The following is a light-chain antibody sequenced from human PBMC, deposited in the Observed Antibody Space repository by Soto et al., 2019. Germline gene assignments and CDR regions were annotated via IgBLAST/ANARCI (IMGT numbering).Light chain of an antibody. Sequence: QPVLTQPASVSGSPGQSITIPCTGTSSDVGGYNFVSWYQQYPGKAPKLMIYDVTNRPSGVSNRFSASKSGNTASLTISGLQAEDEANYYCSSYTSSSTLVVFGGGTKLTVL. CDR3: SSYTSSSTLVV. CDR2: DVT. CDR1: SSDVGGYNF. J-gene: IGLJ2*01. V-gene: IGLV2-14*01.